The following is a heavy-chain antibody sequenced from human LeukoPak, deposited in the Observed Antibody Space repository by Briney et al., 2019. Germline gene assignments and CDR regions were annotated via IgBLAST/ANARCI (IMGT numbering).Heavy chain of an antibody. CDR3: ARARDYYDSSGYSRQFDY. V-gene: IGHV4-59*01. Sequence: TPSETLSLTCTVSGGSISSYYWSWIRQPPGKGLEWIGYIYYSGSTNYNPSLKSRVTISVDTSKNQFSLKLSSVTAADTVVYYCARARDYYDSSGYSRQFDYWGQGTLVTVSS. J-gene: IGHJ4*02. CDR1: GGSISSYY. D-gene: IGHD3-22*01. CDR2: IYYSGST.